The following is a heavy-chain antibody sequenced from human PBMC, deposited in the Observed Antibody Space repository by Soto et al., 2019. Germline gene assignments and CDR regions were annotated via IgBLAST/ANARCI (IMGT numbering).Heavy chain of an antibody. CDR3: ATHLRITIFGVVIIPGVPYYYGMDV. CDR2: ISGSGGST. D-gene: IGHD3-3*01. V-gene: IGHV3-23*01. CDR1: GFTFSSYA. J-gene: IGHJ6*02. Sequence: PGGSLRLSCAASGFTFSSYAMSWVRQAPGKGLEWVSAISGSGGSTYYADSVKGRFTISRDNSKNTLYLQMNSLRAEDTAVYYCATHLRITIFGVVIIPGVPYYYGMDVWGQGTTVTVSS.